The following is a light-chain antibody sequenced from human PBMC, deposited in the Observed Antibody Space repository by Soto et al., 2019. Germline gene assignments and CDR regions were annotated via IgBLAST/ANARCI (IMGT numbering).Light chain of an antibody. CDR1: QSISSW. V-gene: IGKV3-15*01. CDR3: QQYSNWPVT. Sequence: MTQSPSSLSASVGDRVTITCRASQSISSWLAWYQQKPGQAPRLLISGASTRATGIPARFGGRGSGTEFTLTISSLQSEDFAVYYCQQYSNWPVTFGGGTKVDI. CDR2: GAS. J-gene: IGKJ4*01.